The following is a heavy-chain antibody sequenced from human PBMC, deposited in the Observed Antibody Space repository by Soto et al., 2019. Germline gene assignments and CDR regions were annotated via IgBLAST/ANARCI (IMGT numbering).Heavy chain of an antibody. CDR3: ARVAGHRNARFDT. Sequence: ASVKVSCKASGYSFTKYHMHWVRQAPGQGLEWMGWINPGSGVTNQAQKFQGRVTMTRDTSITTTYMELNSLTSDDTAVYYCARVAGHRNARFDTWGQGALVTVSS. D-gene: IGHD1-1*01. CDR2: INPGSGVT. J-gene: IGHJ4*02. CDR1: GYSFTKYH. V-gene: IGHV1-2*02.